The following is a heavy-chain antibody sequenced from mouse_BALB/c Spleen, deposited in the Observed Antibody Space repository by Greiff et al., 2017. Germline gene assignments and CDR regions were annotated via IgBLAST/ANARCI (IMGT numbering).Heavy chain of an antibody. J-gene: IGHJ1*01. Sequence: DVKLVESGGGLVQPKGSLKLSCAASGFTFNTYAMNWVRQAPGKGLEWVARIRSKSNNYATYYADSVKDRFTISRDDSQSMLYLQMNNLKTEDTAMYYCVRQNSLLRLGYFDVWGAGTTVTVSS. V-gene: IGHV10-1*02. CDR1: GFTFNTYA. CDR3: VRQNSLLRLGYFDV. CDR2: IRSKSNNYAT. D-gene: IGHD1-2*01.